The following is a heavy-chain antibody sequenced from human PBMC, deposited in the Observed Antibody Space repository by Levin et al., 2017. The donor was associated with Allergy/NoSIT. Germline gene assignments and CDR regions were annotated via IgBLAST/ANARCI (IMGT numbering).Heavy chain of an antibody. D-gene: IGHD2-15*01. CDR3: AREHCSGGTCYWFIDY. V-gene: IGHV3-48*01. CDR1: GFTFSSYS. J-gene: IGHJ4*02. CDR2: ITSSSTTI. Sequence: GESLKISCAASGFTFSSYSMNWVRQAPGKGLEWVSYITSSSTTIYYADSVKGRFTISRDNAKNSLYLQMNSLRAEDTAVYYCAREHCSGGTCYWFIDYWGQGTLVTVSS.